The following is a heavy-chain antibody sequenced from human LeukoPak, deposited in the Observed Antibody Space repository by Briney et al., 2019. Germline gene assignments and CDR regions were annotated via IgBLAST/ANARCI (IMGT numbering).Heavy chain of an antibody. J-gene: IGHJ4*02. CDR2: ISYDGSNK. V-gene: IGHV3-30-3*01. Sequence: GGSLRLPCAASGFTFSSYAMHWVRQAPGKGLEWVAVISYDGSNKYYADSVKGRFTISRDNSKNTLYLQMNSLRAEDTAVYYCARVPRSGGDCYYFDYWGQGTLVTVSS. D-gene: IGHD2-21*02. CDR3: ARVPRSGGDCYYFDY. CDR1: GFTFSSYA.